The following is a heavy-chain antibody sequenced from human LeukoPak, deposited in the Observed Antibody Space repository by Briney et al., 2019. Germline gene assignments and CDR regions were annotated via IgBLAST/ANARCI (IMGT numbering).Heavy chain of an antibody. V-gene: IGHV3-48*03. J-gene: IGHJ4*02. CDR1: GFTFSSYE. CDR2: ISSSGSNI. D-gene: IGHD2-15*01. Sequence: GGSLRLSCAASGFTFSSYEMNWVRQAPGKGLEWVSYISSSGSNIYYADSVKGRFTISRDNAKNSLYLQMNSLRAEDTAVYYCARGGGYCSGGSCSDFDYWGQGALVTVSS. CDR3: ARGGGYCSGGSCSDFDY.